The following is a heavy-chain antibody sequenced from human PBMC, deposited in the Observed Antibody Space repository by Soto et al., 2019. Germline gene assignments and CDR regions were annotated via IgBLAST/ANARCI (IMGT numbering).Heavy chain of an antibody. Sequence: QVQLVQSGAEVKKPGASVKVSCKTSGYTFINYDINWVRQAPGKGLEWMGLMNPKSGKTGYAQKFQGRVSMTRDTSTSTAYMELNSLRSEDPATYYCSRTPGDYWGQGTLVTVSS. J-gene: IGHJ4*02. CDR2: MNPKSGKT. V-gene: IGHV1-8*01. CDR3: SRTPGDY. CDR1: GYTFINYD. D-gene: IGHD2-15*01.